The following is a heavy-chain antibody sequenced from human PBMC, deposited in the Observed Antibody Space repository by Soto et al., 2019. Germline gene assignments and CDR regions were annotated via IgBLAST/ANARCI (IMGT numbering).Heavy chain of an antibody. V-gene: IGHV3-74*01. CDR2: INSDGSST. CDR3: AKDLKLWFPDY. D-gene: IGHD5-18*01. J-gene: IGHJ4*02. Sequence: PGGSLRLSCAASGFTFSSYWMHWVRQAPGKGLVWVSRINSDGSSTSYADSAKGRFTISRDNAKNTLYLQMNSLRAEDTAVYYCAKDLKLWFPDYWGQGTLVTVSS. CDR1: GFTFSSYW.